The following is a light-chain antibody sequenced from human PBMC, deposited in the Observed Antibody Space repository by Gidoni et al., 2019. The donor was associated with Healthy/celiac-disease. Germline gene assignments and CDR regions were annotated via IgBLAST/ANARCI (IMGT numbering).Light chain of an antibody. CDR1: QSVSSSY. V-gene: IGKV3-20*01. Sequence: EIVLTQSPGTLSWSPGERATLSCRASQSVSSSYLAWYQQHPGQAPRLLIYGASSRATGIPDRVSGSGSGTDFTLTISRLEPEDFAVYYCQQYGSSPFGGGTKVEIK. CDR3: QQYGSSP. CDR2: GAS. J-gene: IGKJ4*01.